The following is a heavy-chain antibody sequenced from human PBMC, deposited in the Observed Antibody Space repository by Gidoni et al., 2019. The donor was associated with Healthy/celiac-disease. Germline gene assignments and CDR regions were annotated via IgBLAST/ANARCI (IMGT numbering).Heavy chain of an antibody. CDR3: ARVHCSSTSCHDDAFDI. CDR2: ISSSGSTI. J-gene: IGHJ3*02. CDR1: GFTFSDYY. Sequence: QVQLVESGGGLVKPGGSLRPSCSASGFTFSDYYMSWLRQAPGKGLEWVSYISSSGSTIYYADSVKGRFTISRDNAKNSLYLQMNSLRAEDTAVYYCARVHCSSTSCHDDAFDIWGQGTMVTVSS. V-gene: IGHV3-11*01. D-gene: IGHD2-2*01.